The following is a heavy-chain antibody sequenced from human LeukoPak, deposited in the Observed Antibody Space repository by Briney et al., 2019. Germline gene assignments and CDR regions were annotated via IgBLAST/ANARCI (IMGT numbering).Heavy chain of an antibody. CDR2: IYYTGST. CDR1: GGSFSGYY. Sequence: SETLSLTCAVYGGSFSGYYWLWIRQHPGKGLEWLGYIYYTGSTYYNRSLRSRLTMAVDTSKNQFSLRRNSVTAAYTATYYCTRGSAYAFQFWGQGTLVTVSS. CDR3: TRGSAYAFQF. D-gene: IGHD5-12*01. V-gene: IGHV4-34*01. J-gene: IGHJ4*02.